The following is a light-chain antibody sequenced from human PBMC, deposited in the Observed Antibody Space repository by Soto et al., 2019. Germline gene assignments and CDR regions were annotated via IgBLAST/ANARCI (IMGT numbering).Light chain of an antibody. CDR1: QSVDNK. J-gene: IGKJ2*01. Sequence: ERVMTQSPAALSVSLGERATLSCRASQSVDNKLAWYQFKPGQAPRLLIYGASTRATGVPTRFSGSGSGTEFTLTISRLEPEDFAVYYCQQYGSSVWGTFGQGTKLEIK. V-gene: IGKV3-15*01. CDR2: GAS. CDR3: QQYGSSVWGT.